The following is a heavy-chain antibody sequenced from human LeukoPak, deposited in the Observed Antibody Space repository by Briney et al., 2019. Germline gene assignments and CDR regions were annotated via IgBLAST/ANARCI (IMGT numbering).Heavy chain of an antibody. CDR3: ARADNDFWSGFSFDY. V-gene: IGHV3-23*01. CDR1: GFTFSSYA. J-gene: IGHJ4*02. CDR2: ISGSGGST. D-gene: IGHD3-3*01. Sequence: GGSLRLSCAASGFTFSSYAMSWVRQAPGKGLEWVSAISGSGGSTYYADSVKGRFTISRDNSKNTLYLQMNSLRAEDTAVYYCARADNDFWSGFSFDYWGQGTLVTVSS.